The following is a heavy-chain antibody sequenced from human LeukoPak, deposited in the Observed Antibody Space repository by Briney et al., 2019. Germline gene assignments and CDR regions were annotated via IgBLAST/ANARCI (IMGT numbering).Heavy chain of an antibody. CDR3: ARGVEPLAANTLAY. Sequence: GGSLRLSCAASGFTVITNDMTWVRQAPRKGLEWVSVLYSDGNTKYADSVQGRFTISRDNSKNTLYLEMNSLGPDDTAVYYCARGVEPLAANTLAYWGQGTLVTVSS. J-gene: IGHJ4*02. V-gene: IGHV3-53*01. CDR1: GFTVITND. D-gene: IGHD1-14*01. CDR2: LYSDGNT.